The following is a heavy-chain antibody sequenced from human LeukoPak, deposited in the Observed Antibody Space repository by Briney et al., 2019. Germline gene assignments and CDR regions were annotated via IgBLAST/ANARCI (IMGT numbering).Heavy chain of an antibody. D-gene: IGHD6-13*01. CDR3: ARDYGSSTTEIDY. CDR1: GFTFSSYR. CDR2: IWYDGSNK. Sequence: GGSLRLSCAASGFTFSSYRKHWVRQAPGKGLEWVAVIWYDGSNKYYADSVKGRFTISRDNSKNTLYLQMNSLRAEDTAVYYCARDYGSSTTEIDYWGQGTLVTVSS. J-gene: IGHJ4*02. V-gene: IGHV3-33*01.